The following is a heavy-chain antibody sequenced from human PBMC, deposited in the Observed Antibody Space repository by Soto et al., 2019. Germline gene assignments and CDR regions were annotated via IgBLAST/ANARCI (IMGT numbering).Heavy chain of an antibody. CDR2: IWDDGSNK. V-gene: IGHV3-33*01. CDR1: GFAFSSYG. Sequence: QVQLVEAGGCVVQPGRSLRLSCAASGFAFSSYGMPWGRQAPGKGLEWVTVIWDDGSNKHYARSVKGRLTISRDNAKNMVSLQRKSLRVEDTAVYYCSRCSPPDYWGQGTLVTVSS. CDR3: SRCSPPDY. J-gene: IGHJ4*02.